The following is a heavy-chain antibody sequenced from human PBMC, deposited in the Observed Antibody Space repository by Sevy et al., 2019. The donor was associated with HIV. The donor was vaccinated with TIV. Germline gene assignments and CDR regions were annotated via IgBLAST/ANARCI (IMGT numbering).Heavy chain of an antibody. CDR1: GFNVSSNY. J-gene: IGHJ6*02. CDR3: ATDRITYYYDSSGYYTSGYGMDV. V-gene: IGHV3-53*01. D-gene: IGHD3-22*01. CDR2: IYSGTNT. Sequence: GGSLRLSCAASGFNVSSNYMNWVRQAPGKGLEWVSVIYSGTNTYYADSVKGRLTISRDTSKNTLYLQMNSLRAEDTAVYYCATDRITYYYDSSGYYTSGYGMDVWGQGTTVTVSS.